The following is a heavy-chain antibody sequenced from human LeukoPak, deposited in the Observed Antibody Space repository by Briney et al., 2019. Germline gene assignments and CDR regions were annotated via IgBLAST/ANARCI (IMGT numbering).Heavy chain of an antibody. CDR2: INPNSGGT. D-gene: IGHD6-19*01. V-gene: IGHV1-2*02. J-gene: IGHJ4*02. CDR3: ARDARGAVAGTFDY. CDR1: GYTFTGYY. Sequence: ASVKVSCKASGYTFTGYYMHWVRQAPGQGLEWMGWINPNSGGTNYAQKFQGRVTMTRDTSISTAYMELSRLRSDDTAVYYCARDARGAVAGTFDYWGQGTLVTVSS.